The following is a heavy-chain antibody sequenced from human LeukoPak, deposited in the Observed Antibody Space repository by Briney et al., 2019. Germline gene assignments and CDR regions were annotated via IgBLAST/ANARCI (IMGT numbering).Heavy chain of an antibody. CDR3: ARDRSSGYYSTYWYFDL. CDR2: IYYSGST. J-gene: IGHJ2*01. Sequence: MSSETLSLTCTVSGGSISSSSYYWGWIRQPPGKGLEWIGSIYYSGSTYYNPSLKSRVTISVDTSKNQFSLKLSSVTAADTAVYYCARDRSSGYYSTYWYFDLWGRGTLVTVSS. V-gene: IGHV4-39*07. D-gene: IGHD3-22*01. CDR1: GGSISSSSYY.